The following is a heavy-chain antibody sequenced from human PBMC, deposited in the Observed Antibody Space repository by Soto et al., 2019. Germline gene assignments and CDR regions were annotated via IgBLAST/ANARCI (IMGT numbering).Heavy chain of an antibody. CDR2: ISYDGSNK. D-gene: IGHD3-16*01. V-gene: IGHV3-30*18. CDR1: GFTFSSYG. Sequence: QVQLVESGGGVVQPGRSLRLSCEASGFTFSSYGMHWVRQAPGKGLEWVAVISYDGSNKYYADSVKGRFTISRDNSKNTLYLQMNSLRAEDTAVYYCAKDRRRRLGEFDYWGQGTLVTVSS. J-gene: IGHJ4*02. CDR3: AKDRRRRLGEFDY.